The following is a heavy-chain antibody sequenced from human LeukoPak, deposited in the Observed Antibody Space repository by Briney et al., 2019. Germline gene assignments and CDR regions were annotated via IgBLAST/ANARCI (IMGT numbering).Heavy chain of an antibody. CDR3: ARLGAAAGIEDY. V-gene: IGHV4-30-2*01. Sequence: SQTPSLTCAVSGGSISSGGYSWSWIRQPPGKGLEWIGYIYHSGSTYYNPSLKSRVTISVDRSKNQFSLKLSSVTAADTAVYYCARLGAAAGIEDYWGQGTLVTVSS. CDR2: IYHSGST. CDR1: GGSISSGGYS. D-gene: IGHD6-13*01. J-gene: IGHJ4*02.